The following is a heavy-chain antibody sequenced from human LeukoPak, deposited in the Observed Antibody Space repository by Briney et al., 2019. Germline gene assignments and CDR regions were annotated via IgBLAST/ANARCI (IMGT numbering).Heavy chain of an antibody. CDR1: GLSVSSNF. V-gene: IGHV3-53*01. Sequence: PGGSLRLSCAATGLSVSSNFMSWVRQAPGKGLEWVSVIYGGGSTYHADSVKGRFTISRDTPKNTLYLQMNSLRVEDTAVYYCAKVVMLEDIVVVPPDYWGQGTLVTVSS. J-gene: IGHJ4*02. D-gene: IGHD2-2*01. CDR3: AKVVMLEDIVVVPPDY. CDR2: IYGGGST.